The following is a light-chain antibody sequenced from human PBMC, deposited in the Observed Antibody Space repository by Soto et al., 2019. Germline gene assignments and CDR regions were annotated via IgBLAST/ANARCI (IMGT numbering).Light chain of an antibody. V-gene: IGLV2-14*01. Sequence: QSALTQPASVSGSPGQSITISCSGTSSDVGGYKYVSWYQQHPGKAPKLMIYEVGNRPSGVSQRFSGSKSGNTASLTIFGLQAEDEADYYCSSYTSSSTLVFGGGTKRTVL. CDR1: SSDVGGYKY. CDR3: SSYTSSSTLV. J-gene: IGLJ3*02. CDR2: EVG.